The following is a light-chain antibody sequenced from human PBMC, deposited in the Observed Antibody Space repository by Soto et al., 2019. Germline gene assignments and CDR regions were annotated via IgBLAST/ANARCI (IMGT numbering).Light chain of an antibody. V-gene: IGLV3-21*02. CDR3: QVWDSSSDHWV. CDR2: DDS. CDR1: NIGSNS. J-gene: IGLJ3*02. Sequence: SYELTQPPSVSGAPGQTARITCGGTNIGSNSVHWYQQKPGQAPVLVVYDDSDRPSGIRERFSGSNSGNKATLTISRVEAGDEADYYCQVWDSSSDHWVLGVGTQLTVL.